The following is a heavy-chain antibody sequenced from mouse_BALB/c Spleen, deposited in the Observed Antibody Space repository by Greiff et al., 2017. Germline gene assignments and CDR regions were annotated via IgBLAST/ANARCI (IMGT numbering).Heavy chain of an antibody. CDR1: GYTFTDYA. J-gene: IGHJ4*01. D-gene: IGHD3-1*01. CDR2: ISTYYGDA. Sequence: VQLQQSGAELVRPGVSVKISCKGSGYTFTDYAMHWVKQSHAKSLEWIGVISTYYGDASYNQKFKGKATMTVDKSSSTAYMELARLTSEDSAIYYCAREGRGYAMDYWGQGTSVTVSS. CDR3: AREGRGYAMDY. V-gene: IGHV1S137*01.